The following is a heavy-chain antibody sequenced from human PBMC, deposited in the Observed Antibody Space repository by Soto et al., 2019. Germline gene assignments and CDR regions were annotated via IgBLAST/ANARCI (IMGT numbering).Heavy chain of an antibody. J-gene: IGHJ6*02. D-gene: IGHD6-19*01. Sequence: PEETLSLTCAVYGGSFSGYYWSWIRQPPGKGLEWIGEINHSGSTNYNPSLKSRVTISVDTSKNQFSLKLSSVTAADTAVYYCARFRSIAVAGTRYYYYGMDVGGQGTTVTVSS. V-gene: IGHV4-34*01. CDR3: ARFRSIAVAGTRYYYYGMDV. CDR2: INHSGST. CDR1: GGSFSGYY.